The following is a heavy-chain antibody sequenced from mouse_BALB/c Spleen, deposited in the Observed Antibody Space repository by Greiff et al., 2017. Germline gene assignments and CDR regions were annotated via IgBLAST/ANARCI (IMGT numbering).Heavy chain of an antibody. V-gene: IGHV14-3*02. CDR1: GFNIKDTY. CDR2: IDPANGNT. CDR3: ASYGNYENYFDY. D-gene: IGHD2-10*02. Sequence: VQLQQSGAELVKPGASVKLSCTASGFNIKDTYMHWVKQRPEQGLEWIGRIDPANGNTKYDPKFQGKATITADTSSNTAYLQLSSLTSEDTAVYYCASYGNYENYFDYWGQGTTLTVSS. J-gene: IGHJ2*01.